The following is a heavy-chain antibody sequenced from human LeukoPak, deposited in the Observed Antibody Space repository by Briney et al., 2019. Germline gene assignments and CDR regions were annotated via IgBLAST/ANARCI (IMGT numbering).Heavy chain of an antibody. V-gene: IGHV4-31*03. J-gene: IGHJ4*02. CDR1: GGSISSGGYY. D-gene: IGHD6-19*01. CDR2: IYYSGST. CDR3: ARQVGGSSGWFDY. Sequence: SETLSLTCTVSGGSISSGGYYWSWIRQHPGKGLEWIGYIYYSGSTYYNPSLKSRVTISVDTSKNQFSLKLSSVTAADTAVYYCARQVGGSSGWFDYWGQGTLVTVSS.